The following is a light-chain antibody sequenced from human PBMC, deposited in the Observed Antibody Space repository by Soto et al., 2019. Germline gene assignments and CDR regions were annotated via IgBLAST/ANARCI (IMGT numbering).Light chain of an antibody. Sequence: QSALTQPASVSGSPGQSVTISCTGTSSDVGAYNSVSWYQQHPGNAPKLMIYDVSHRPSGVSNRFSGSKSGNTASLTISGLQAEDEADYYCSSYTTSNTLVFGGGTKVTVL. J-gene: IGLJ2*01. CDR1: SSDVGAYNS. CDR3: SSYTTSNTLV. V-gene: IGLV2-14*01. CDR2: DVS.